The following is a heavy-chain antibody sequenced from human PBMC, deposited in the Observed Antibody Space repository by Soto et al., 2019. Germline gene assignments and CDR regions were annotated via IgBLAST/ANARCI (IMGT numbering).Heavy chain of an antibody. CDR1: GFIFNIYD. Sequence: EVQLLESGGALIQPGGSLRLSCAASGFIFNIYDMNWVRQAPGKGLEWVSGISGSGGRTYNADFVKGRFTISRDNSKNTVYLQMNRVTADDTAVYYCAKGGRQVGESYQHHYFMDGWGQGTTVTVSS. CDR2: ISGSGGRT. V-gene: IGHV3-23*01. J-gene: IGHJ6*02. CDR3: AKGGRQVGESYQHHYFMDG. D-gene: IGHD3-16*02.